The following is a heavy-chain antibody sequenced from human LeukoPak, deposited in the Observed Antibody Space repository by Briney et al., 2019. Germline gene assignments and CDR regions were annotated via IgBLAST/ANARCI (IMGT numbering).Heavy chain of an antibody. CDR3: TRDRGYSYSWYFDP. D-gene: IGHD5-18*01. CDR2: IRSKTYGGTT. CDR1: GFTFADYA. J-gene: IGHJ4*02. V-gene: IGHV3-49*04. Sequence: GGSLRLSCTTSGFTFADYAMSWVRQAPGKGLEWVGFIRSKTYGGTTEYAASVKGRFTISRDDSKSIAYLQVNSLKSEDTAVYYCTRDRGYSYSWYFDPWGQGTLVTVSS.